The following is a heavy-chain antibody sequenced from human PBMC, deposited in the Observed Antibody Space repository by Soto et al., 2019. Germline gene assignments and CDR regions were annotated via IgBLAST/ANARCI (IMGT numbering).Heavy chain of an antibody. D-gene: IGHD3-9*01. CDR2: IYPGDSDA. CDR1: GYSFTDYW. CDR3: ARQADYNILTGYFYYFDY. J-gene: IGHJ4*02. V-gene: IGHV5-51*01. Sequence: GESLKISCKSSGYSFTDYWIGWVRQMPGKGLEWMGIIYPGDSDARYSPSFQGQVTISVDTSINTAFLRWDSLTASDTAMYYCARQADYNILTGYFYYFDYWGLGSRVTFS.